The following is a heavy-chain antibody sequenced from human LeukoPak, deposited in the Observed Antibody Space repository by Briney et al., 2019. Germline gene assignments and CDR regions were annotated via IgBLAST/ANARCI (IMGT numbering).Heavy chain of an antibody. J-gene: IGHJ4*02. CDR3: GRDWKLDY. Sequence: PGGSLRLSCAASGFTFSNAWMSWVRQAPGKGLEWVSAISNDGGDTKYADSVKGRFTISRDNSRNTLYLQMRSLRVEDTAIYYCGRDWKLDYWGQGSLVTVSS. CDR1: GFTFSNAW. V-gene: IGHV3-23*01. CDR2: ISNDGGDT. D-gene: IGHD1-1*01.